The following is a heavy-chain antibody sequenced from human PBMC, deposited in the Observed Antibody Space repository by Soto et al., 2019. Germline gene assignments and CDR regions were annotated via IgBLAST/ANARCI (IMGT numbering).Heavy chain of an antibody. CDR2: INHSGST. V-gene: IGHV4-34*01. D-gene: IGHD6-19*01. J-gene: IGHJ4*02. CDR1: GGSFSGYY. Sequence: SETLSLTCAVYGGSFSGYYWSWIRQPPGKGLEWIGEINHSGSTNYNPSLKSRVTISVDTSKNQFSLKLSSVTAADTAVYYCARSRIAVAGTDYWGQGTLVTVSS. CDR3: ARSRIAVAGTDY.